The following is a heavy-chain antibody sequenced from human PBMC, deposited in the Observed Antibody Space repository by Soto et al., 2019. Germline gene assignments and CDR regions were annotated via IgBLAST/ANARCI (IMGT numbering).Heavy chain of an antibody. J-gene: IGHJ4*02. CDR2: INPNSGGT. V-gene: IGHV1-2*02. Sequence: ASVKVSCKASGYTFTGYYMHWVRQAPGQGLEWMGWINPNSGGTNYAQKFQGRVTMTRDTSISTAYMELSRLRSDDTAVYYCARESIYCSSTSCYGFPFDYWGQGTLVTVSS. CDR3: ARESIYCSSTSCYGFPFDY. CDR1: GYTFTGYY. D-gene: IGHD2-2*01.